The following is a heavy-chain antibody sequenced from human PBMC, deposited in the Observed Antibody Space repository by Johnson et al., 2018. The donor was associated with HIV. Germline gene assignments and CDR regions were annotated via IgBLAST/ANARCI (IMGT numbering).Heavy chain of an antibody. CDR3: ARADITYRYYDSSGYYYHDAVDI. V-gene: IGHV3-30*04. J-gene: IGHJ3*02. Sequence: QVQLMESGGGVVQPGRSLRLSCAASEFTFSSYAMHWVRQAPGKGLEWVAVISYDGSKKYYADSVKGRVTISRDNSKNMLYLQMNSLRAEDTAVYYCARADITYRYYDSSGYYYHDAVDIWGQGTMVTVSS. D-gene: IGHD3-22*01. CDR1: EFTFSSYA. CDR2: ISYDGSKK.